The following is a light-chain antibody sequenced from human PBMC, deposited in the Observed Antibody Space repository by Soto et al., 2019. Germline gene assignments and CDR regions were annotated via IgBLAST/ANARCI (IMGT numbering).Light chain of an antibody. CDR1: QSVSSY. Sequence: EIVLTQSPATLYLSPGERGTLSCRASQSVSSYLAWYQQKPGQAPRLLIYDASNRATGIPARFSGSGSGTDFTLTISSLEPEDFAVYYCQQRSNWPLLTFGGGTKVEIK. V-gene: IGKV3-11*01. J-gene: IGKJ4*01. CDR2: DAS. CDR3: QQRSNWPLLT.